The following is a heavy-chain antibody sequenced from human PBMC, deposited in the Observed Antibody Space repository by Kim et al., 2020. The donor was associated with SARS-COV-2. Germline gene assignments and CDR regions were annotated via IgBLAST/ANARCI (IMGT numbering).Heavy chain of an antibody. CDR3: VRDLSGSNYYYGMDV. J-gene: IGHJ6*02. CDR2: IGADGDT. V-gene: IGHV3-13*01. D-gene: IGHD1-26*01. CDR1: GFTFSSHD. Sequence: GGSLRLSCAASGFTFSSHDMHWVRQATGKGLEWVSGIGADGDTYYPGSVRGRITISRENAKNSLYLQMNRLTGGDTAVYYCVRDLSGSNYYYGMDVWGQGTTVTVSS.